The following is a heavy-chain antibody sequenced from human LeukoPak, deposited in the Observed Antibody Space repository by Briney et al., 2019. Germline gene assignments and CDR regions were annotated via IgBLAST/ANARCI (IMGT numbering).Heavy chain of an antibody. CDR2: IYSGATT. CDR1: GFTVSNNY. Sequence: GGSLRLSCAASGFTVSNNYMNWVRQAPGKGLEWVSGIYSGATTYYADSVKGRFTISRDNSKNTLSLQMNSLRAEDTAVYYCARELRIEDTTMLNYYYYYYMDVWGKGTTVAVSS. D-gene: IGHD5-18*01. CDR3: ARELRIEDTTMLNYYYYYYMDV. J-gene: IGHJ6*03. V-gene: IGHV3-53*01.